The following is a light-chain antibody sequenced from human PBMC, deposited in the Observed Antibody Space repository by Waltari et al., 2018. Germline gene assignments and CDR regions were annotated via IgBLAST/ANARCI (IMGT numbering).Light chain of an antibody. CDR1: QSVLYSSKNKNY. J-gene: IGKJ2*01. V-gene: IGKV4-1*01. Sequence: DIVMTQSPDSLAVSLGERATINCKSSQSVLYSSKNKNYLAWYQQKPGQPPKLLIYWASTRESGVPDRCSGSGSETDFTLTVSSLQAEDVAVYYCQQYYSTPTFGQGTKLEIK. CDR3: QQYYSTPT. CDR2: WAS.